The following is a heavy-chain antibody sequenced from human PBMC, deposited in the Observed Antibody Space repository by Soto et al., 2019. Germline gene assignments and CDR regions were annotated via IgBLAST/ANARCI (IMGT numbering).Heavy chain of an antibody. CDR2: INPSGGST. J-gene: IGHJ4*02. CDR1: AYTFTSYY. Sequence: SVKVSCKASAYTFTSYYMHWVRQAPGQGLEWMGIINPSGGSTSYAQKFQGRVTMTRDTSTSTVYMELSSLRSEDTAVYYCARWGRDTAMGIPFDYWGQGTLVTGSS. V-gene: IGHV1-46*01. CDR3: ARWGRDTAMGIPFDY. D-gene: IGHD5-18*01.